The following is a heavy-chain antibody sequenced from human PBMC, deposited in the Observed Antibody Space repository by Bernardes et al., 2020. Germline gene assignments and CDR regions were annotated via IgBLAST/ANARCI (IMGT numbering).Heavy chain of an antibody. Sequence: ASVKVSCMASGYTFTSYGISWVRQAPGQGLEWMGWISAYNGNTNYAQKLQGRVTMTTDTSTSTAYMELRSLRSDDTAVYYCARDIAYYYDSSGYRFDYWGQGTLVTVSS. CDR1: GYTFTSYG. CDR3: ARDIAYYYDSSGYRFDY. J-gene: IGHJ4*02. V-gene: IGHV1-18*01. CDR2: ISAYNGNT. D-gene: IGHD3-22*01.